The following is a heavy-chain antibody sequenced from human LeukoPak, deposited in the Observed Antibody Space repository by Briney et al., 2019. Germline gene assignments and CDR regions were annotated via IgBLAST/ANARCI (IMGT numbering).Heavy chain of an antibody. D-gene: IGHD2-2*01. Sequence: GGSLRLSCAASGFTFSSYAMSWVRQAPGKGPEWVSAISHSGSSTYYADSVKGRLTISRDNSKNTLYLQMNSLRAEDTAVYYCAKAPRYCSSTSCYDHYYMDVWGKGTTVTVSS. CDR3: AKAPRYCSSTSCYDHYYMDV. CDR2: ISHSGSST. J-gene: IGHJ6*03. CDR1: GFTFSSYA. V-gene: IGHV3-23*01.